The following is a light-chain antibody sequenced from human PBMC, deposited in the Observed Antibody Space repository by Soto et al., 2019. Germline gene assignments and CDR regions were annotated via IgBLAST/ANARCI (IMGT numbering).Light chain of an antibody. Sequence: EIVLTQSPATLSLSPGEGVTLSCRASQTISSTYLAWYQQKPGQAPRVLIFGASSRATGIPDRFSGSGSGTEFTLTISRLEPEDSGVFYCQHYGSSVITFGRGTRLEIK. V-gene: IGKV3-20*01. CDR1: QTISSTY. J-gene: IGKJ5*01. CDR3: QHYGSSVIT. CDR2: GAS.